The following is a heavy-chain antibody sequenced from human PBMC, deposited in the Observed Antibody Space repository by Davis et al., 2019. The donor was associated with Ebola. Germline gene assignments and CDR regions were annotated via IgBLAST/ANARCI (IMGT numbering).Heavy chain of an antibody. V-gene: IGHV3-21*01. CDR2: ISSSSSYI. Sequence: GESLKISCAASGFTFSSYNMNWVRQAPGKGLEWVSSISSSSSYIYYADSVKGRFTISRDNAKNSLYLQMNSLRAEDTAVYYCARWGQGSSWHVDYWGQGTLVTVSS. CDR1: GFTFSSYN. D-gene: IGHD6-13*01. J-gene: IGHJ4*02. CDR3: ARWGQGSSWHVDY.